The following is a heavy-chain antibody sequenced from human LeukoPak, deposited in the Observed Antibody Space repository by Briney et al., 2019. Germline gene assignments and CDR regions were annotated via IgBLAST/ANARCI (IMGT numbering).Heavy chain of an antibody. J-gene: IGHJ5*02. V-gene: IGHV3-21*04. Sequence: GGSLRLSCAASGFTFSRYAMNWVRQAPGKGLEWVSSISTTSSSSYIHYADSMKGRFTISRDNAKSSLYLQMNSLRAEDTALYYCARQVVPAADLLPPFDPWGQGTLVTVSS. CDR1: GFTFSRYA. CDR2: ISTTSSSSYI. D-gene: IGHD2-2*01. CDR3: ARQVVPAADLLPPFDP.